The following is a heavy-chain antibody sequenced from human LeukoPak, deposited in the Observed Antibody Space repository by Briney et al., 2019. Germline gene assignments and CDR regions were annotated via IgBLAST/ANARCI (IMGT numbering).Heavy chain of an antibody. CDR2: ISSSSSTI. CDR1: GFTFSSYS. D-gene: IGHD3-9*01. V-gene: IGHV3-48*01. CDR3: ARDLPRYFDWSTKSNFDY. J-gene: IGHJ4*02. Sequence: GGSLRLSCAVSGFTFSSYSMNWVRQAPGKGLEWVSYISSSSSTIYYADSVKGRFTISRDNAKNSLYLQMNSLRAEDTAVYYCARDLPRYFDWSTKSNFDYWGQGTLVTVSS.